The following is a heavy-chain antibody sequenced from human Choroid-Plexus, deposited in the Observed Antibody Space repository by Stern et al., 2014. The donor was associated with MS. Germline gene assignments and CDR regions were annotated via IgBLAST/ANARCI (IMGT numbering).Heavy chain of an antibody. V-gene: IGHV3-30*18. CDR2: VSYDGSNK. Sequence: QDQLVQSGGGVVQPGRPLRLSCVASGFTFGSCDMHWVRQAPGKGLEWVAGVSYDGSNKYYADSVKGRFTISRDNSQNTLYMQMSSLRPDDTAVYYCAKDRQYLTYFFDHWGQGSLVTVSS. J-gene: IGHJ5*02. CDR3: AKDRQYLTYFFDH. D-gene: IGHD2/OR15-2a*01. CDR1: GFTFGSCD.